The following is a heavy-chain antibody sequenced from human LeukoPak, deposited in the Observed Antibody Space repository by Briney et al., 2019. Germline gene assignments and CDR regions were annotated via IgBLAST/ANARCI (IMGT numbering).Heavy chain of an antibody. J-gene: IGHJ3*02. CDR1: GFTFSSYE. CDR3: ARDTTTRDAFDI. Sequence: GGSLRLSCAASGFTFSSYEMNWVRQAPGKGLEWVSYISSSGSTIYYADSVKGRFTISRDNAKNSPYLQMNSLRAEDTAVYYCARDTTTRDAFDIWGQGTMVTVSS. D-gene: IGHD1-1*01. CDR2: ISSSGSTI. V-gene: IGHV3-48*03.